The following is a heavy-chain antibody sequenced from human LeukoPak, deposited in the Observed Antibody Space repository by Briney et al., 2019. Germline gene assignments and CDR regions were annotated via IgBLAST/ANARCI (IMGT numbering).Heavy chain of an antibody. CDR1: GFTFSSYG. CDR3: AKDAWGSGSYYNVFGDY. CDR2: ISYDGSNK. Sequence: PGRSLRLSCAASGFTFSSYGMHWVRQAPGKGPEWVAVISYDGSNKYYADSVKGRFTISRDNSKNTLYLQMNSLRAEDTAVYYCAKDAWGSGSYYNVFGDYWGQGTLVTVSS. J-gene: IGHJ4*02. V-gene: IGHV3-30*18. D-gene: IGHD3-10*01.